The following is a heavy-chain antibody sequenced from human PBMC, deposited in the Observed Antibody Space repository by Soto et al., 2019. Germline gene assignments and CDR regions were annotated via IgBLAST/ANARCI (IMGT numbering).Heavy chain of an antibody. CDR1: GFTFGDYA. Sequence: SLRLSCTASGFTFGDYAMSWFRQAPGKGLEWVGFIRSKAYGGTTEYAASVKGRFTISRDDSKSIAYLQMNSLKTEDTAVYYCTRDFTYGSLYYYYGMDVWGQGTTVTVS. J-gene: IGHJ6*02. CDR2: IRSKAYGGTT. D-gene: IGHD3-10*01. CDR3: TRDFTYGSLYYYYGMDV. V-gene: IGHV3-49*03.